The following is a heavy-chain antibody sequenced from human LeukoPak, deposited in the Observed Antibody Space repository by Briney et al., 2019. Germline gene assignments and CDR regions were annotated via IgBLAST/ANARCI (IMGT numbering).Heavy chain of an antibody. D-gene: IGHD3-10*01. CDR3: ARGVMVRGASDAFDI. V-gene: IGHV4-30-2*01. Sequence: PSETLSLTCTVSGGSISTYFWTWIRQPPGKGLEWIGYIYHSGSTYYNPSLKSRVTISVDRSKNQFSLKLSSVTAADTAVYYCARGVMVRGASDAFDIWGQGTMVTVSS. CDR2: IYHSGST. J-gene: IGHJ3*02. CDR1: GGSISTYF.